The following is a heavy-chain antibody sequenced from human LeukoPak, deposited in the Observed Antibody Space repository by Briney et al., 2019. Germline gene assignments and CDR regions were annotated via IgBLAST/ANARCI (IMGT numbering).Heavy chain of an antibody. Sequence: PSQTLSLTCTVSGGSISSGDYYWSWIRQPPGKGLEWIGYIYYSGSTYYNPSLKSRVTISVDTSKNQFSLKLSSVTAADTAVYYCASSITIFGVAEYFDYWGQGTLVTVSS. CDR1: GGSISSGDYY. CDR2: IYYSGST. V-gene: IGHV4-30-4*08. J-gene: IGHJ4*02. D-gene: IGHD3-3*01. CDR3: ASSITIFGVAEYFDY.